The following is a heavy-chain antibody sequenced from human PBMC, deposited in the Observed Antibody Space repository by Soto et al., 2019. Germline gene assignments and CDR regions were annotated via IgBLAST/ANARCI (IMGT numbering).Heavy chain of an antibody. V-gene: IGHV1-18*01. CDR3: ARGASVVYAGGFDY. CDR2: ISAYNGNT. D-gene: IGHD2-15*01. J-gene: IGHJ4*02. CDR1: GYTFTSYG. Sequence: QVQLVQSGAEVKKPGAAVKVSCKASGYTFTSYGIRWVRQAPGQGLEWMGWISAYNGNTNYAQKLQGRVTMTTDTSSSTAYRELRRVRADDTAVYYCARGASVVYAGGFDYWGQGTLVTVSS.